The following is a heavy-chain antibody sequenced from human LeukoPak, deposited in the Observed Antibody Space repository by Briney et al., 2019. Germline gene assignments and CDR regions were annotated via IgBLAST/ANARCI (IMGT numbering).Heavy chain of an antibody. CDR1: GFTLSYYA. D-gene: IGHD3-10*01. CDR3: ARDSGRIRGVSDY. J-gene: IGHJ4*02. CDR2: IWSDGTNE. Sequence: GRSLRLSCAASGFTLSYYAMHWVRQAPGKGLEWVALIWSDGTNEFYLDSVRGRFTISRDNSKNTVYLQMNSLRAEDTAVYYCARDSGRIRGVSDYWGQGTLVTVSS. V-gene: IGHV3-33*08.